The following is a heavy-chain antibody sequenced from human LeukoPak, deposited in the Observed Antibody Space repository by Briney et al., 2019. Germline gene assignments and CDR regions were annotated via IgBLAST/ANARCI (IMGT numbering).Heavy chain of an antibody. Sequence: GGTVSLYCAASGFTYSNYYMLGVPQARGKGWVGVSRLKDDGRSADYADSVTGPFTPSRDNARNTVYLQMNGLRVEDTAVYYCARDDGSYIPGSYLDHWGQGVLVTVSS. V-gene: IGHV3-74*01. CDR3: ARDDGSYIPGSYLDH. J-gene: IGHJ4*02. CDR1: GFTYSNYY. CDR2: LKDDGRSA. D-gene: IGHD3-16*02.